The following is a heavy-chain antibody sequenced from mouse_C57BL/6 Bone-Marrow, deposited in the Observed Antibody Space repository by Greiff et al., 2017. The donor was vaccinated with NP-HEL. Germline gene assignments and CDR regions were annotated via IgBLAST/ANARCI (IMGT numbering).Heavy chain of an antibody. CDR2: ISNLAYSV. V-gene: IGHV5-15*01. CDR3: ARPYYYGSSPGYFDV. J-gene: IGHJ1*03. CDR1: GFTFSDYG. Sequence: EVNLVESGGGLVQPGGSLKLSCAASGFTFSDYGMAWVRQAPRKGPEWVAFISNLAYSVYYADTVTGRFTISRENAKNTLYLEMSGLRSEDTAMYYCARPYYYGSSPGYFDVWGTGTTVTVSS. D-gene: IGHD1-1*01.